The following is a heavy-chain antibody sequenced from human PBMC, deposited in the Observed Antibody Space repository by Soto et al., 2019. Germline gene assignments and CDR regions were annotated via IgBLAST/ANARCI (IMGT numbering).Heavy chain of an antibody. J-gene: IGHJ5*02. CDR3: AKDRPVKVSSGSLSS. V-gene: IGHV3-30*18. CDR1: GFTFSNYG. D-gene: IGHD6-6*01. CDR2: ISHDGSNK. Sequence: GGSLRLSCSASGFTFSNYGMHWVRQAPGKGLEWVALISHDGSNKYYADSVKGRFTISRDNSRNTLFLQMNSLRVEDTAVYYCAKDRPVKVSSGSLSSWGQGTLVTVSS.